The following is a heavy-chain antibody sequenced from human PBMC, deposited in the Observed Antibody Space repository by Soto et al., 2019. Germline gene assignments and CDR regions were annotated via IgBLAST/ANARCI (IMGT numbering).Heavy chain of an antibody. CDR3: ARGRSCSSTRCHYYYYYGMDV. J-gene: IGHJ6*02. CDR2: IDPSDSYT. CDR1: GYSFTSYW. V-gene: IGHV5-10-1*01. Sequence: PGESLKISCKGSGYSFTSYWISWVRQMPGKGLEWMGRIDPSDSYTNYSPSFQGHVTISADKSISTAYLQWSSLKASDTAMYYCARGRSCSSTRCHYYYYYGMDVWGQGTTVTVSS. D-gene: IGHD2-2*01.